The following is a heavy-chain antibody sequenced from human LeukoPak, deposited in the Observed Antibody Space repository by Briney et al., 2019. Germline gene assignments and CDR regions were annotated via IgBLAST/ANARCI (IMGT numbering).Heavy chain of an antibody. CDR2: IKQDGSEK. D-gene: IGHD4-11*01. J-gene: IGHJ3*02. V-gene: IGHV3-7*01. CDR3: AAESTVSTGAFDM. Sequence: GGSLRLSCTASGFTFSTYWMNWVRQAPGKGLEWVANIKQDGSEKYYVDSVKGRFTISRDNAKNSLYLQMNSLRVEDTAVYYCAAESTVSTGAFDMWGQGTMVTVSS. CDR1: GFTFSTYW.